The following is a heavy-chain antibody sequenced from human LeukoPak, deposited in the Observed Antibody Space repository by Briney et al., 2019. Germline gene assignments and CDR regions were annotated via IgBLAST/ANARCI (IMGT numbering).Heavy chain of an antibody. D-gene: IGHD5/OR15-5a*01. J-gene: IGHJ4*02. CDR2: ISPDGSYT. CDR3: ASDQVSGVFDY. CDR1: GFVFSDFY. V-gene: IGHV3-11*05. Sequence: GGPLRLSCAGSGFVFSDFYINWIRHSPGKGLEWLAYISPDGSYTTYGDSVKGRFVISRDNAKNSVSLQMNSLRVEVTAVYFCASDQVSGVFDYWGQGARVTVS.